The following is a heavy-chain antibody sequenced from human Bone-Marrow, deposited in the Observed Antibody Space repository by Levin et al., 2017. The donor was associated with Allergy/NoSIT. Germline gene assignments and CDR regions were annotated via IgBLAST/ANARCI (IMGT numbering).Heavy chain of an antibody. D-gene: IGHD3-16*02. Sequence: NASETLSLTCTVSGGSLGTYYWSWIRQPPGKGLEWIGCISASGNAEYHPSLKSRVNFSLDKSKNQFSLKVNSVTAADTALYYCARSFSLTDDFDFWGRGTLVAVSS. CDR2: ISASGNA. J-gene: IGHJ4*02. CDR3: ARSFSLTDDFDF. CDR1: GGSLGTYY. V-gene: IGHV4-4*09.